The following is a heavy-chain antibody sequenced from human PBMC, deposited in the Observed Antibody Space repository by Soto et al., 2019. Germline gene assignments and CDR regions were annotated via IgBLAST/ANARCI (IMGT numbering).Heavy chain of an antibody. D-gene: IGHD4-17*01. CDR2: IIPIFGTA. V-gene: IGHV1-69*13. J-gene: IGHJ4*02. CDR3: ARADYGDYLLSY. CDR1: GGTFSSYA. Sequence: SVKVSCKASGGTFSSYAISWVRQAPGQGLEWMGGIIPIFGTANYAQKFQGRVTITADESTSTAYMELSSLRSEDTAVYYCARADYGDYLLSYWGQGTLVTVSS.